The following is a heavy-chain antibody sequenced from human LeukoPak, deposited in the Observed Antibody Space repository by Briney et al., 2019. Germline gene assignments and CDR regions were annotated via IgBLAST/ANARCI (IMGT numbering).Heavy chain of an antibody. J-gene: IGHJ5*02. Sequence: GGSLRLSCAASGFTFSSYAMSWVRQAPGKGLEWVSAISGSGGSTYYADSVKGRFTISRDNSKNTLYLQMNSLRAEDTAVYYCVRDPSRIAVAAHPNTAWGQGTLVTVSS. CDR3: VRDPSRIAVAAHPNTA. CDR2: ISGSGGST. D-gene: IGHD6-19*01. CDR1: GFTFSSYA. V-gene: IGHV3-23*01.